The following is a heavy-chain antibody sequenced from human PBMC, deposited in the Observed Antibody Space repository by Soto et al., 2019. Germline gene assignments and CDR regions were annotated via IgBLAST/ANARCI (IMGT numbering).Heavy chain of an antibody. J-gene: IGHJ6*02. V-gene: IGHV3-30-3*01. CDR1: GFTFSSYA. CDR3: ARDIAVVHYYYGMDV. Sequence: GGSLRLSCAASGFTFSSYAMHWVRQAPGKGLEWVAVISYDGSNKYYADSVKGRFTISRDNSKNTLYLQMNSLRAEDTAVYYRARDIAVVHYYYGMDVWGQGTTVTVSS. CDR2: ISYDGSNK. D-gene: IGHD6-13*01.